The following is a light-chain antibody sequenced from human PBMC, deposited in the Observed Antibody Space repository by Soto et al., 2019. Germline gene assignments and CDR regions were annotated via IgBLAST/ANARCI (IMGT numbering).Light chain of an antibody. J-gene: IGKJ4*01. CDR1: QGISSY. Sequence: AIRMTPSPSSLSASTGGRVTLTCRANQGISSYLAWYQQKPGKAPKLLIYAASTLQSGVPSRFSGSGSGTDFTLTISCLQSEDFATYYCQQYYSYPLTFGGGTKVDIK. CDR2: AAS. V-gene: IGKV1-8*01. CDR3: QQYYSYPLT.